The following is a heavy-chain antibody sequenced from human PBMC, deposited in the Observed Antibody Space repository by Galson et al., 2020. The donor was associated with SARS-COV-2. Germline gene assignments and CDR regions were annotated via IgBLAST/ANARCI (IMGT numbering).Heavy chain of an antibody. Sequence: SETLSLTCTVSGVSISSYYWSWIRQPPGTGLEWIGYIYYSGSTNYNPSLKSRVTISVDTSKNQFSLKLSAVTAADTAVYYCSRESYDSSGYYLAYVDYWGQGTLVTVSS. CDR2: IYYSGST. D-gene: IGHD3-22*01. J-gene: IGHJ4*02. V-gene: IGHV4-59*01. CDR3: SRESYDSSGYYLAYVDY. CDR1: GVSISSYY.